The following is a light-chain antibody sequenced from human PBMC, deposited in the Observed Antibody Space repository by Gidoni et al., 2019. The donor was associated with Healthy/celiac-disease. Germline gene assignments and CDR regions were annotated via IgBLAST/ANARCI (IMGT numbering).Light chain of an antibody. V-gene: IGKV1-39*01. CDR3: QQSYSTPEDT. J-gene: IGKJ2*01. CDR2: AAS. CDR1: QSISSY. Sequence: DIQMTQSPSSLSASVGDRVTITCRASQSISSYLNGYQQKPGKAPKLLIYAASSLQSGVPSRFSGSGSGTDFTLTISSLQPEDFATYYCQQSYSTPEDTFGQGTKLEIK.